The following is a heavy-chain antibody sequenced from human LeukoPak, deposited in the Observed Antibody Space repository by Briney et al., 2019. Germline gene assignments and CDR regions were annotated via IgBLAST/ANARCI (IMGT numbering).Heavy chain of an antibody. V-gene: IGHV1-2*02. CDR2: INPNSGGT. CDR3: ARDRSGLRLGELSI. Sequence: ASVKVSCKASGYTFTSYAMNWVRRAPGQGLEWMGWINPNSGGTNYAQKFQGRVTMTRDTSISTAYMELSRLRSDDTAVYYCARDRSGLRLGELSIWGQGTMVTVSS. J-gene: IGHJ3*02. D-gene: IGHD3-16*01. CDR1: GYTFTSYA.